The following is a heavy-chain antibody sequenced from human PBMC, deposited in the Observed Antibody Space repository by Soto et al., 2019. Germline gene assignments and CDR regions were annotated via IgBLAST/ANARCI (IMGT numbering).Heavy chain of an antibody. J-gene: IGHJ4*02. CDR3: ASHYFDSWTGHYTGVFYFGF. CDR1: GGSIISSNHY. D-gene: IGHD3-9*01. CDR2: MYHSGNT. Sequence: SETLSLTCTVSGGSIISSNHYWAWIRQPPGEGLEWIGSMYHSGNTYYNPSLNSRVTISVDTSKNQFSLKLSSVTAADTALYFCASHYFDSWTGHYTGVFYFGFWGQGALVTVSS. V-gene: IGHV4-39*01.